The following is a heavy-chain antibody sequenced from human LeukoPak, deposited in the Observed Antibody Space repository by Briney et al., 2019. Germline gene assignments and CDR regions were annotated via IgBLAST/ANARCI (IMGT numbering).Heavy chain of an antibody. J-gene: IGHJ4*02. CDR3: ARFRPNWGLDY. CDR2: IHCTGST. CDR1: GGPITVYH. V-gene: IGHV4-59*07. Sequence: SDTLSLTCSVSGGPITVYHWIWIRQPPGKGLEFLGYIHCTGSTNFNSSLTSRISMSTDTSKNQFSLKMTSVTAADTAVYYCARFRPNWGLDYWGQGILVTVSS. D-gene: IGHD7-27*01.